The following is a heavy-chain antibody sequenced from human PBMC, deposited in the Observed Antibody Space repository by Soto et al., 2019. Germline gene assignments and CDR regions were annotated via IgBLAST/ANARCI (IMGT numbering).Heavy chain of an antibody. CDR3: ATGTNGTTGWFHP. CDR1: GYTFTAYY. Sequence: QVRLVQSGAEVLQPGASVKISCTTSGYTFTAYYLHWVRQAPGQGLEWMGWVNPTSGATNYAQKFQGRLFMTTDTALASAHMQLSRLTSDDTAVYYCATGTNGTTGWFHPWGQGSQVTVSS. J-gene: IGHJ5*02. D-gene: IGHD1-1*01. CDR2: VNPTSGAT. V-gene: IGHV1-2*02.